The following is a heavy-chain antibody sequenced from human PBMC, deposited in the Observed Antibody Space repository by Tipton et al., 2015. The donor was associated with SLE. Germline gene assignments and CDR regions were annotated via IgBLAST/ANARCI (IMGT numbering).Heavy chain of an antibody. Sequence: TLSLTCAVYGGSFSGYYWSWIRQPPGQGLEWIGEITHSGSANYSPSLKSRITISLDTSKNQFSLKLNSVTAADTAVYYCATNGHGETYEFFTEYLRHWGQGTLVTVSS. D-gene: IGHD5-12*01. CDR1: GGSFSGYY. CDR2: ITHSGSA. V-gene: IGHV4-34*01. CDR3: ATNGHGETYEFFTEYLRH. J-gene: IGHJ1*01.